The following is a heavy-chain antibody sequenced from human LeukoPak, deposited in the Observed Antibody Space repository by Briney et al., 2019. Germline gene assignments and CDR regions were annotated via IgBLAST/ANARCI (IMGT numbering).Heavy chain of an antibody. J-gene: IGHJ4*02. Sequence: SETLSLTCTVSGGSISSGSYYWSWIRQPAGKGLEWIGRIYTSGSTNYNPSLKSRVTISVDTSKNQFSLKLSSVTAADTAVHYCARDRYYDSSGPPDWGQGTLVTVSS. CDR2: IYTSGST. D-gene: IGHD3-22*01. V-gene: IGHV4-61*02. CDR3: ARDRYYDSSGPPD. CDR1: GGSISSGSYY.